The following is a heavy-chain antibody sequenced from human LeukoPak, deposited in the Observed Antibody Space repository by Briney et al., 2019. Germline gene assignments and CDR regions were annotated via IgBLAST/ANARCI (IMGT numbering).Heavy chain of an antibody. J-gene: IGHJ4*02. V-gene: IGHV3-30*18. CDR2: ISYDGSNK. CDR3: AKELDSSGYYPIFDY. Sequence: GGSLRLSCAASGFTFSSYGMHWVRQAPGKGLEWVAVISYDGSNKYYADSVKGRFTISRDNSKNTLYLQMNSLRAEDTAVHYCAKELDSSGYYPIFDYWGQGTLVTVSS. D-gene: IGHD3-22*01. CDR1: GFTFSSYG.